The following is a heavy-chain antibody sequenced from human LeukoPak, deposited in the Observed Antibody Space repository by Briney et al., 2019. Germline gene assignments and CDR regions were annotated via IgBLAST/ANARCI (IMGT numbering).Heavy chain of an antibody. CDR2: IYYSGST. Sequence: SQTLSLTCTVSGGSISTNNYYWRWIRQPPGKGLEWIVYIYYSGSTYYNPSLKSRVTISVDTSKNQFSLKLGSVTAADTAVYYCAKDRQTYHGDYGFFDSYDAFDIWGQGTMVTVSS. CDR3: AKDRQTYHGDYGFFDSYDAFDI. D-gene: IGHD4-17*01. V-gene: IGHV4-30-4*08. J-gene: IGHJ3*02. CDR1: GGSISTNNYY.